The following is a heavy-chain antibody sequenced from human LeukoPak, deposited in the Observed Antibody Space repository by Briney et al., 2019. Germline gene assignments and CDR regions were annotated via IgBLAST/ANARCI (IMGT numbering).Heavy chain of an antibody. V-gene: IGHV3-21*01. D-gene: IGHD3-10*01. J-gene: IGHJ4*02. CDR2: ISSSSSYI. Sequence: GSLRLSCAASGFIFSSYWMTWVRQAPGKGLEWVSSISSSSSYIYYADSVKGRFTISRDNAKNSLYLQMNSLRAEDTAVYYCAPGHFDYWGQGTLVTVSS. CDR1: GFIFSSYW. CDR3: APGHFDY.